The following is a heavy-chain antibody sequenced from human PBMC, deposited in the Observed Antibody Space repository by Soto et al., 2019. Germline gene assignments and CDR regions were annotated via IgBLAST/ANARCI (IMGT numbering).Heavy chain of an antibody. V-gene: IGHV3-7*01. CDR3: MGNWGAY. D-gene: IGHD3-16*01. J-gene: IGHJ4*02. CDR2: IKEDGSEK. Sequence: EVQLVESGGGLVQPGGSLRLFCTASGFTFSADWMTWVRQAPGKGLEWVANIKEDGSEKYYVDSVKGRFTISRANSKNSLSLQMNSLRAVDADVYYCMGNWGAYWGQGTRVIVSS. CDR1: GFTFSADW.